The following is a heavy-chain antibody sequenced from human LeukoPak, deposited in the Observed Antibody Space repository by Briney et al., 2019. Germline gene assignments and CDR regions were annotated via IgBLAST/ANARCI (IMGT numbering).Heavy chain of an antibody. CDR1: GFTLSRHG. V-gene: IGHV3-48*01. CDR2: ITSSGSTI. D-gene: IGHD6-13*01. CDR3: AREASYSSSWATFDY. J-gene: IGHJ4*02. Sequence: GGSLRLSCAASGFTLSRHGMNWVRQAPGKGLEWVSFITSSGSTIYYADSVKGRFTISRDIAKNSLFLQMNSLRAEDTAVYYCAREASYSSSWATFDYWGQGTLVTVSS.